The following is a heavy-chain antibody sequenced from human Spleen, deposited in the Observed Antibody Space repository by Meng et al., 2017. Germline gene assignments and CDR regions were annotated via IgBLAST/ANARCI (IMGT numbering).Heavy chain of an antibody. CDR1: GSTSASYG. Sequence: QVQLVQSGPEVKKPGHSLWISCKASGSTSASYGISWFRQAPGQGLEWMGWFVSNADTYPAQKFQGRVTMTRDTHTSTDFMELRSLRFDDTAVYYCARGTPGRSYSDYWGQGTLVTVSS. CDR3: ARGTPGRSYSDY. J-gene: IGHJ4*02. CDR2: FVSNADT. V-gene: IGHV1-18*01. D-gene: IGHD3-10*01.